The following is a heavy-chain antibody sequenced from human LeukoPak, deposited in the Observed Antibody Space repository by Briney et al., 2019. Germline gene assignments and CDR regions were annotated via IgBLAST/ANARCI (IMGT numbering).Heavy chain of an antibody. Sequence: SETLSLTCSVSGYSISSTYYWGWIRQPPGKGLEWIGSIYYSGSTYYNPTLKSRVTISVDTSKNQFSLKLSSVTAADTAVYYCARRREYSSSRDAFDIWGQGTMVTVSS. CDR1: GYSISSTYY. CDR2: IYYSGST. CDR3: ARRREYSSSRDAFDI. V-gene: IGHV4-39*01. J-gene: IGHJ3*02. D-gene: IGHD6-6*01.